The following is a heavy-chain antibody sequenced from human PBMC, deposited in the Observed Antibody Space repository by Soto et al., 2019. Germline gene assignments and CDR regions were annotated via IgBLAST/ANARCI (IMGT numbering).Heavy chain of an antibody. V-gene: IGHV3-33*01. CDR3: ARDGGRAYDLDY. J-gene: IGHJ4*02. D-gene: IGHD3-3*01. CDR2: IWYDGSNK. CDR1: GFTFNDHA. Sequence: QVQLVESGGGVVQPGRSLRLSCTASGFTFNDHAMHWVHQAPGKVLEWVAYIWYDGSNKYYADSVKGRFTVSRDNSNKTVLLQMNSLRAEDTAVFFCARDGGRAYDLDYWGQETLVTVSS.